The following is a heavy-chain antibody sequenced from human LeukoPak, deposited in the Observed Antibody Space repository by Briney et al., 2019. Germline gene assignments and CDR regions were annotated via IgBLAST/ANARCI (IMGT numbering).Heavy chain of an antibody. D-gene: IGHD3-10*01. V-gene: IGHV1-46*01. CDR1: GYTFTSYY. Sequence: GASVKVSFKASGYTFTSYYMHWVRQAPGQGLEWMGIINPSGGSTSYAQKFQGRVTMTRDTSTSTVYMELSSLRSEDTAVYYCARVDSRFGELSWWFDPWGQGTLVTVSS. CDR2: INPSGGST. CDR3: ARVDSRFGELSWWFDP. J-gene: IGHJ5*02.